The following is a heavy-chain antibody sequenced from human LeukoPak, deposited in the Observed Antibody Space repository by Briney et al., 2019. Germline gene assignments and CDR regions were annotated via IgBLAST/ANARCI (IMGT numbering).Heavy chain of an antibody. D-gene: IGHD2-2*02. Sequence: KTGGSLRLSCAASGFAFHSYTLNWVRQAPGKGLEWVSSISSSGRSIYYANSVRGRFTISRDNAKNSLYLQMNSLRAEDTAVYYCARFGVVPAAIRDYWGQGTLVTVSS. J-gene: IGHJ4*02. CDR3: ARFGVVPAAIRDY. CDR1: GFAFHSYT. V-gene: IGHV3-21*01. CDR2: ISSSGRSI.